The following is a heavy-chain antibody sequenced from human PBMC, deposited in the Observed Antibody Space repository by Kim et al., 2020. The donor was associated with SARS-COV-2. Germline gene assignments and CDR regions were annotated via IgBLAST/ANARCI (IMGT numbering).Heavy chain of an antibody. V-gene: IGHV3-9*01. D-gene: IGHD6-25*01. CDR1: GFNLRDHA. J-gene: IGHJ6*02. CDR3: GKDISAGGMDV. CDR2: IMRNSDKR. Sequence: GGSLRLSCTASGFNLRDHAMHWVRQAPGKGLEWVSGIMRNSDKRGYVDSVKGRFTISRDNAKNSLYLQMNSLRVEDTAFYYCGKDISAGGMDVWGQGTTVIVSS.